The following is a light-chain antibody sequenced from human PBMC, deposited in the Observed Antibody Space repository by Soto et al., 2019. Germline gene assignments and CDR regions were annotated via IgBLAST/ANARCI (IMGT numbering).Light chain of an antibody. V-gene: IGKV3-20*01. Sequence: EIVSTQSPGTLSLSPGERATLSCRASQSVSSNYLAWYQQKPGQAPRPLIYGASSRATGIPDRFSGSGAGTDFTLTISRLESEDLAVYYCQQYCSSTWTFGQGTKVEIK. J-gene: IGKJ1*01. CDR2: GAS. CDR1: QSVSSNY. CDR3: QQYCSSTWT.